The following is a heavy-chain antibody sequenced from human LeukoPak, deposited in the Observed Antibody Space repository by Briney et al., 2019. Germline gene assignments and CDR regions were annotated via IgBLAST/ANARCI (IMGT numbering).Heavy chain of an antibody. D-gene: IGHD6-6*01. CDR3: ARDTPYSSSPYAFDI. CDR1: GGSISSYY. V-gene: IGHV4-4*07. J-gene: IGHJ3*02. Sequence: SETLSLTCTVSGGSISSYYWSWIRQPAGKGLEWIGRIYTSGSTNYNPSLKSRVTMSADTSKNQFSLKLSSVTAADTAVYYCARDTPYSSSPYAFDIWGQGTMVTVSS. CDR2: IYTSGST.